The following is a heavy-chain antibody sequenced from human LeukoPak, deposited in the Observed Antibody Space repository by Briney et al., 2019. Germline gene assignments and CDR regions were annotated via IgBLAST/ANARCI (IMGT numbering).Heavy chain of an antibody. CDR2: IYVSGAT. Sequence: LRLSCAASGFTFDDYAMHWVRQPAGKGLEWIGRIYVSGATQYNPSLKSRVTMSVDTSKNQFSLKLSSVTAADTAVYYYARDPFKSSFDSWGQGSLVTVSS. V-gene: IGHV4-4*07. CDR1: GFTFDDYA. J-gene: IGHJ4*02. D-gene: IGHD1-26*01. CDR3: ARDPFKSSFDS.